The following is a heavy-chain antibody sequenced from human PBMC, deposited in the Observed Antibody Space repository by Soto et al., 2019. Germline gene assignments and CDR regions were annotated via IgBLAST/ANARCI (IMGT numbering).Heavy chain of an antibody. Sequence: QVQLQESGPGLVKPSETLSLTCTVSGGSISSYHWSWIRQSPGKGLEWIGYTSNSAPTIYNPSLKSRSTISXHXSTNRFSLRLSSVTAADTAVYFCARLFRDVYNAVEYWGQGALVTVSS. V-gene: IGHV4-59*08. D-gene: IGHD3-3*01. CDR3: ARLFRDVYNAVEY. CDR1: GGSISSYH. J-gene: IGHJ4*02. CDR2: TSNSAPT.